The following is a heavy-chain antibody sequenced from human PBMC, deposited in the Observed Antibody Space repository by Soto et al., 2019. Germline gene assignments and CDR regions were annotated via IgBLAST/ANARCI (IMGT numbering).Heavy chain of an antibody. CDR3: ARDQAMAQFDY. J-gene: IGHJ4*02. D-gene: IGHD5-18*01. Sequence: QVQLVQSGAEVKKPGASVKVSCKASGYTFTNYGISWVRQAPGQGLEWMGWINAYNGNTKYEQKLQGRVTMTTDTPTSTAYMELRSLRSDDTAVYYCARDQAMAQFDYWGQGTLVTVSS. V-gene: IGHV1-18*01. CDR2: INAYNGNT. CDR1: GYTFTNYG.